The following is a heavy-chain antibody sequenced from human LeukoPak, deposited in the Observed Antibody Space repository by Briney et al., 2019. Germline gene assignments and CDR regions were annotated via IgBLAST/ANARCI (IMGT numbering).Heavy chain of an antibody. CDR2: IKQDGSEE. V-gene: IGHV3-7*01. CDR1: GFTFSSYW. J-gene: IGHJ4*02. D-gene: IGHD1-26*01. Sequence: GGSLRLSCAASGFTFSSYWMSWVRQAPGKGLEWVANIKQDGSEENFVDSVKGRFTISRDNAKESLYLQMNNLRAEDTAVYYCARGSSAGASLRHDYWGQGTLVTVSS. CDR3: ARGSSAGASLRHDY.